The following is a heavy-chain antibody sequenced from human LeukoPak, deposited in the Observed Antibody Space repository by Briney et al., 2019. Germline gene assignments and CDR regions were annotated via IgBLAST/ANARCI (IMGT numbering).Heavy chain of an antibody. J-gene: IGHJ6*02. CDR3: ASNYYGSGSYYYYGMDV. CDR1: GGSISSYY. CDR2: IYYSGST. V-gene: IGHV4-59*01. Sequence: SETLSLTCTVSGGSISSYYWSWIRQPPGKGLEWIGYIYYSGSTNYNPSLKSRVTISVDTSKNQFSLKLSSVTAADTAVCYCASNYYGSGSYYYYGMDVWGQGTTVTVSS. D-gene: IGHD3-10*01.